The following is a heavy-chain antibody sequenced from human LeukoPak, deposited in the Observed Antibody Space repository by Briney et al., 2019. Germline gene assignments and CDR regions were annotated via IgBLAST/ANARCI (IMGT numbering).Heavy chain of an antibody. CDR3: ARVQREYYYDSSGIMGN. J-gene: IGHJ4*02. Sequence: GASLRLSCAASGFTFSSYGMHWVRQAPGKGLEWGAVISYDGSKKYYADSVKGRFTISRDNSKNTLYLQMNSLRVEDTAVYYCARVQREYYYDSSGIMGNWGQGTLVTVSS. CDR1: GFTFSSYG. CDR2: ISYDGSKK. D-gene: IGHD3-22*01. V-gene: IGHV3-30*03.